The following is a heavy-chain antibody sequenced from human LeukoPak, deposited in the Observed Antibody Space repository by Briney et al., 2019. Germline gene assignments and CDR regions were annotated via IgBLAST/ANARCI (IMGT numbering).Heavy chain of an antibody. V-gene: IGHV1-69*13. Sequence: SVKVSCKASGGTFSSYAISWVRQASGQGLEWMGGIIPIFGTANYAQKFQGRVTITADESTSTAYMELSSLRSEDTAVYYCARSLRDFWSGFDYWGQGTLVTVSS. CDR2: IIPIFGTA. D-gene: IGHD3-3*01. J-gene: IGHJ4*02. CDR3: ARSLRDFWSGFDY. CDR1: GGTFSSYA.